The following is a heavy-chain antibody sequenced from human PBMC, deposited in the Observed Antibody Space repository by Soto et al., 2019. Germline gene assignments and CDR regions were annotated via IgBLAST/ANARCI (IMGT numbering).Heavy chain of an antibody. Sequence: GGSLRLSCAASGFTFSSYAMSWVRQAPGKGLEWVSAISGSGGSTYYADSVKGRFTISRDNSKNTLYLQMNSLRAEDTAVYYCAKDPGDIVVVPAATVDYWGQGTLVTVSS. CDR3: AKDPGDIVVVPAATVDY. D-gene: IGHD2-2*01. J-gene: IGHJ4*02. CDR2: ISGSGGST. V-gene: IGHV3-23*01. CDR1: GFTFSSYA.